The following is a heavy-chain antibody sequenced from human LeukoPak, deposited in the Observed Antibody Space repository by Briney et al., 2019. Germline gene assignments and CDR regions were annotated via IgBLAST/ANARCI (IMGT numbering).Heavy chain of an antibody. CDR3: ASRVVTSFDY. J-gene: IGHJ4*02. CDR2: IWYGGSNK. CDR1: GFTFSSYG. D-gene: IGHD3-3*01. V-gene: IGHV3-33*08. Sequence: GGSLRLSCAASGFTFSSYGMHWVRQAPGKGLEWVAVIWYGGSNKYYADSVKGRFTISRDISENTLYLQMNALRAEDTAVYYCASRVVTSFDYWGQGTLVTVSS.